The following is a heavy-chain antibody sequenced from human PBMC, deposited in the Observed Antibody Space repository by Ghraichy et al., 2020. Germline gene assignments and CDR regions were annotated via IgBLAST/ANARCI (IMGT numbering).Heavy chain of an antibody. CDR2: IYYSRST. D-gene: IGHD3-22*01. V-gene: IGHV4-39*01. J-gene: IGHJ4*02. Sequence: SETLSLTCTVSGGSISSSSYYWGWIRQPPGKGLEWIGSIYYSRSTYYNPSLKSRVTISVDTSKNQFSLKLSSVTAADTAVYYCARLRYYYDSSGYYWGGTGAYYFDYGGQRTLVTVSS. CDR3: ARLRYYYDSSGYYWGGTGAYYFDY. CDR1: GGSISSSSYY.